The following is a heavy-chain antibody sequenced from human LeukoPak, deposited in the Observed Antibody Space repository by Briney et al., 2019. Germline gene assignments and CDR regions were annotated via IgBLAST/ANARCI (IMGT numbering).Heavy chain of an antibody. Sequence: GGSLRLSWAASGFTFRSNGRDGVGQAPGRGRGGVSGIKREGGRKKNAAPGKGGFTISRDNAKNSLYLQMNSLRAEDTAVYYCAREAYDDFWSGSWRYYYYMDVWGKGITVTVSS. CDR1: GFTFRSNG. CDR2: IKREGGRK. D-gene: IGHD3-3*01. CDR3: AREAYDDFWSGSWRYYYYMDV. V-gene: IGHV3-74*01. J-gene: IGHJ6*03.